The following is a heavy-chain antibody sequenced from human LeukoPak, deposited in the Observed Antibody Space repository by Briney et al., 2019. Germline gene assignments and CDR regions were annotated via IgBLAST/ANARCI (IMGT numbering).Heavy chain of an antibody. V-gene: IGHV1-24*01. CDR2: FDPEDGET. CDR1: GYTLTELS. Sequence: ASVKVSCKVSGYTLTELSMHWVRQAPGKGLEWMGGFDPEDGETIYAQKFQGRVTITADKSTSTAYMELSSLRSEDTAVYYCASRRGSGLDYWGQGTLVTVSS. J-gene: IGHJ4*02. D-gene: IGHD3-22*01. CDR3: ASRRGSGLDY.